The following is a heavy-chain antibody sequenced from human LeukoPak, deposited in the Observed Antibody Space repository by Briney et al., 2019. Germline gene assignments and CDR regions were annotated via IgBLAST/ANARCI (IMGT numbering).Heavy chain of an antibody. J-gene: IGHJ4*02. CDR3: ARGLGYCSGGSCYEPPPFDY. D-gene: IGHD2-15*01. CDR2: INPSGGST. V-gene: IGHV1-46*01. CDR1: GYTFTSYY. Sequence: ASVKVSCKASGYTFTSYYMHWVRQAPGQGLEWMGIINPSGGSTSYAQKFQGRVTMTRDTSMSTVYMELSSLRSEDTAVYYCARGLGYCSGGSCYEPPPFDYWGQGTLVTVSS.